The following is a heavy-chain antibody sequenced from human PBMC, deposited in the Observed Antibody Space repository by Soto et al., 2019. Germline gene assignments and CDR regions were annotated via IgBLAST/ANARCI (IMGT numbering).Heavy chain of an antibody. V-gene: IGHV1-24*01. CDR3: ARKNWNYGMDV. J-gene: IGHJ6*02. D-gene: IGHD1-1*01. Sequence: ASVKVSCKASGYTFTGHYIHWVRQAPEQGPEWMGGFDPEDGETIYAQKFQGRVTMTEDTSTDTAYMELSSLRSEDTAVYYCARKNWNYGMDVWGQGTTVTVSS. CDR2: FDPEDGET. CDR1: GYTFTGHY.